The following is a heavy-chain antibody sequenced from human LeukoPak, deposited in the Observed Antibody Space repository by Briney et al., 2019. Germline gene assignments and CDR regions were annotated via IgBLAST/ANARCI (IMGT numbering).Heavy chain of an antibody. D-gene: IGHD5-12*01. V-gene: IGHV3-48*02. Sequence: QTGGSLRLSCAASGFTFSDSSMNWVRQGPGKGLEWLSYISPTSHTLYADSVKGRFTISRDNAKNSLYLQMNSLKDEDTAVYYCATDKYGGPDPWGQGTLVTVSS. CDR3: ATDKYGGPDP. CDR1: GFTFSDSS. CDR2: ISPTSHT. J-gene: IGHJ5*02.